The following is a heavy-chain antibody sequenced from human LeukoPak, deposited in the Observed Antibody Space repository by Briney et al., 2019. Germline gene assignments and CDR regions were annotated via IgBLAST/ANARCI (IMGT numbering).Heavy chain of an antibody. Sequence: GGSLRLSCAASGFTFSNYAMSRVRQAPGKGLEWVSAISGSGGSTFHADSVKGRFTISRDTSTNTLYVQMNSLRVEDTAVYYCARASGHSCGDPFDYWGQGTLVTVSS. CDR2: ISGSGGST. V-gene: IGHV3-23*01. CDR1: GFTFSNYA. J-gene: IGHJ4*02. CDR3: ARASGHSCGDPFDY. D-gene: IGHD5-18*01.